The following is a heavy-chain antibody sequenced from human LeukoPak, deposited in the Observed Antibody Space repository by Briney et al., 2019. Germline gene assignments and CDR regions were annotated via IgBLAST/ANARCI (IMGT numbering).Heavy chain of an antibody. J-gene: IGHJ4*02. CDR2: ISYDGSNK. CDR3: ARDQVGVVDY. Sequence: GGSLRLSCAASGFTVSSYAMHWVRQAPGKGLEWVAVISYDGSNKYYADSVKGRFTISRDNSKNTLYLQMNSLRAEDTAVYYCARDQVGVVDYWGQGTLVTVSS. CDR1: GFTVSSYA. D-gene: IGHD1-26*01. V-gene: IGHV3-30-3*01.